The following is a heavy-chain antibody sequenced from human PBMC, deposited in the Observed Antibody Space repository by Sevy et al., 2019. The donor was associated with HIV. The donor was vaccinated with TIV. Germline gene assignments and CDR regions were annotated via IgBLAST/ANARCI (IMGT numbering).Heavy chain of an antibody. CDR1: GYTFTSYY. D-gene: IGHD2-15*01. Sequence: ASVKVSCKASGYTFTSYYMHWVRQAPGQGLEWMGIINPSGGSTSYAQKFQGRVTMTRDTSTSTVYMELSSLRSEDTAVYYCARSFYCSGGSRYSYYYYGMDVWGQGTTVTVSS. V-gene: IGHV1-46*01. CDR2: INPSGGST. J-gene: IGHJ6*02. CDR3: ARSFYCSGGSRYSYYYYGMDV.